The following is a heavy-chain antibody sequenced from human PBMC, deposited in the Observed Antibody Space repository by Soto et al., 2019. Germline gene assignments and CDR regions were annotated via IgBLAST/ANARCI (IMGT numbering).Heavy chain of an antibody. CDR2: ISAKNGDT. V-gene: IGHV1-18*01. J-gene: IGHJ6*02. D-gene: IGHD1-26*01. CDR1: GYSVTRNG. CDR3: VRDRDSDTWPSRDV. Sequence: QVHLVQSGAELKKPGASVRVSCKASGYSVTRNGISWVRQAPGQGLEWMGWISAKNGDTNYAQKFQGRVIMTTDTSTSTAYMELRSLRSDDTAVYYCVRDRDSDTWPSRDVWGQGTTVTVSS.